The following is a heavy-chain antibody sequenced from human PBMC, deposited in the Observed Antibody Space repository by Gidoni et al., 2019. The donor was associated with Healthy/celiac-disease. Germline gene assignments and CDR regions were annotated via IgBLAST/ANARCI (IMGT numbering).Heavy chain of an antibody. V-gene: IGHV3-23*01. CDR2: ISGSGGST. CDR3: AKGADYDFWSGLFDY. D-gene: IGHD3-3*01. CDR1: GFTFSSHA. Sequence: EVQLLESGGGLVQPGGSLRLSCAASGFTFSSHAMSWVRQAPGKGLEWFSAISGSGGSTYYADSVKGRFTISRDNSKNTLYLQMNSLRAEDTAVYYCAKGADYDFWSGLFDYWGQGTLVTVSS. J-gene: IGHJ4*02.